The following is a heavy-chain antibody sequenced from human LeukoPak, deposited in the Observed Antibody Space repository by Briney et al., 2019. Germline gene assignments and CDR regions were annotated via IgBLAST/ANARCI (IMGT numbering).Heavy chain of an antibody. D-gene: IGHD3-9*01. CDR1: GFTFSSYA. CDR2: ISGSGGST. V-gene: IGHV3-23*01. Sequence: GGSLRLSCAASGFTFSSYAMSWVRQAPGKGLEWVSAISGSGGSTYYADSVKGRFTISRDNSKNTLYLQMNSLRAEDTAVYYCAKSPPRGILTGSYRRDYWGQGTLVTVSS. J-gene: IGHJ4*02. CDR3: AKSPPRGILTGSYRRDY.